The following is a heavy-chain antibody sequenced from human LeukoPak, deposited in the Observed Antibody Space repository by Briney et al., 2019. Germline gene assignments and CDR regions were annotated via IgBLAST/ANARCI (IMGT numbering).Heavy chain of an antibody. Sequence: PGGSLRLSCAASGFTFSSYWMHWVRQGPGKGLVWVSRVTSDGSITTYADSVKGRFTISRDNAKNSLCLQMNSLRAEDTAVYYCARLVWGGGSLDAFDIWGQGTMVTVSS. CDR2: VTSDGSIT. D-gene: IGHD3-16*01. CDR1: GFTFSSYW. V-gene: IGHV3-74*03. CDR3: ARLVWGGGSLDAFDI. J-gene: IGHJ3*02.